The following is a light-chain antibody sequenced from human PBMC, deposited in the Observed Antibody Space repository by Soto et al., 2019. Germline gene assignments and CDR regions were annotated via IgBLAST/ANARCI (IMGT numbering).Light chain of an antibody. V-gene: IGKV1-5*01. Sequence: DIQMTQSPSTLSASVGDRVTITCRASQSISRSLAWYQQKSGKAPKLLIYDASSLESGVPSRFSGSGFGTEFTLTISGLQPDDFATYYCQQYQSYFLTFGPGTRWI. J-gene: IGKJ3*01. CDR3: QQYQSYFLT. CDR2: DAS. CDR1: QSISRS.